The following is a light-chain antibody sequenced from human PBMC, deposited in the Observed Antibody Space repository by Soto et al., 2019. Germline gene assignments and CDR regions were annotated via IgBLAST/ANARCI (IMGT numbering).Light chain of an antibody. CDR3: QKYNKWPPWT. CDR2: GAS. Sequence: EIVLTQSPATLSLSPGERATLSCRASQSVSSSYLAWYQQKPGQAPRLLIYGASNRATGIPDRFSGSGSGTEFTLTISRLQSEDFAVYYCQKYNKWPPWTFGQGTKVDIK. CDR1: QSVSSSY. V-gene: IGKV3-15*01. J-gene: IGKJ1*01.